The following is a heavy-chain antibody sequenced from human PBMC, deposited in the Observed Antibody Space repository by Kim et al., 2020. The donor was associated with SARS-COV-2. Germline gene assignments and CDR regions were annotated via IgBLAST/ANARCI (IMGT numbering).Heavy chain of an antibody. D-gene: IGHD3-10*01. V-gene: IGHV5-51*01. CDR3: ARAPGRSGGYFDY. Sequence: GESLKISCKGSGYSFTTYYIAWVRQMPGKGLEWMGIIYPGDSDTTYSPSFQGQVTISADKSISTAYLHFRSLKASDTAMYYCARAPGRSGGYFDYWGRGT. J-gene: IGHJ4*02. CDR1: GYSFTTYY. CDR2: IYPGDSDT.